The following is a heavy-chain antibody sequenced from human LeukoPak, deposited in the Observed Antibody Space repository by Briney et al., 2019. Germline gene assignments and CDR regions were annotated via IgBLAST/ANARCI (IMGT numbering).Heavy chain of an antibody. CDR2: MNPNSGNT. CDR3: ARTVAGTGELDY. D-gene: IGHD6-19*01. V-gene: IGHV1-8*01. Sequence: ASVKVSCKASGYTCTSYDINWVRQATGQGLEWMGWMNPNSGNTGYAQKFQGRVTMTRNTSISTAYMELSSLRSEDTAVYYCARTVAGTGELDYWGQGTLVTVSS. J-gene: IGHJ4*02. CDR1: GYTCTSYD.